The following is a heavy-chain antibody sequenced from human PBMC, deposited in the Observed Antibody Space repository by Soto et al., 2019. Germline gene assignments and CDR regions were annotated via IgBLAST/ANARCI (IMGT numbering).Heavy chain of an antibody. CDR2: ISGDSGDT. CDR1: GFTFSDYY. D-gene: IGHD3-3*01. CDR3: ATGPRRLSD. J-gene: IGHJ4*02. Sequence: QVQLVESGGGLVKPGGSLRLSCAASGFTFSDYYMSWIRQAPGKGLESLSYISGDSGDTNYADSVRGRFTISRDNARNSLDLQMNSRRADDTAVYYCATGPRRLSDWGQGTRVTVSS. V-gene: IGHV3-11*05.